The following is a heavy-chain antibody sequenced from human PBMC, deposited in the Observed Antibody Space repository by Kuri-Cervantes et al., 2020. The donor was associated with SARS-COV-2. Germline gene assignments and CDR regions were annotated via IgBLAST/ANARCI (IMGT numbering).Heavy chain of an antibody. CDR1: GYSFTSYW. J-gene: IGHJ2*01. Sequence: GESLKISCKGSGYSFTSYWIGWVRHMPGKGLEWMGIIYPGDSDTRYSPSFQGQVTISADKSISTAYLQWSSLKASDTAMYYCARHQRAGVWAQDWYFDLWGRGTLVTVSS. V-gene: IGHV5-51*01. CDR2: IYPGDSDT. D-gene: IGHD6-25*01. CDR3: ARHQRAGVWAQDWYFDL.